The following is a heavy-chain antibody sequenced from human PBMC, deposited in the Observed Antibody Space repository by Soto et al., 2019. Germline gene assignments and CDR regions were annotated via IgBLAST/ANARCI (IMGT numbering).Heavy chain of an antibody. D-gene: IGHD6-6*01. Sequence: SLTCTVSGGSVSSGSYYWSWIRQPPGKGLEWIGYIYYSGSTNYNPSLKSRVTISVDTSKNQFSLKLSSVTAADTAVYYCARSSIAARRTFDYWGQGTLVTVSS. CDR3: ARSSIAARRTFDY. CDR1: GGSVSSGSYY. J-gene: IGHJ4*02. CDR2: IYYSGST. V-gene: IGHV4-61*01.